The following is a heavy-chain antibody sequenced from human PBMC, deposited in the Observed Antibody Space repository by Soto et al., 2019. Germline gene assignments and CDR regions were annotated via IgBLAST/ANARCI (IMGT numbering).Heavy chain of an antibody. CDR3: ALEGGSTDYYYMDV. J-gene: IGHJ6*03. Sequence: EASVKVSCKASGYTFTSYAMHWVRQAPGQRLEWMGWINAGNGNTKYSQKFQGRVTITRDTSASTAYMELSSLRSEDTAVYYCALEGGSTDYYYMDVWGKGTTVTVSS. CDR2: INAGNGNT. D-gene: IGHD5-12*01. CDR1: GYTFTSYA. V-gene: IGHV1-3*01.